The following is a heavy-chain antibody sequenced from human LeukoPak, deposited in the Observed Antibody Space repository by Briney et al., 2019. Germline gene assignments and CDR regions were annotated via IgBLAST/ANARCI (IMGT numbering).Heavy chain of an antibody. V-gene: IGHV3-23*01. Sequence: AMSWVRQAPGKGLEGGSAISGRGGSTYYADAVKGRLTISRENAKNRLYVQMNSVRGEERGVYKCATLTPPPELERRPHHYWGQGTLVTVSS. J-gene: IGHJ4*02. D-gene: IGHD1-1*01. CDR2: ISGRGGST. CDR1: A. CDR3: ATLTPPPELERRPHHY.